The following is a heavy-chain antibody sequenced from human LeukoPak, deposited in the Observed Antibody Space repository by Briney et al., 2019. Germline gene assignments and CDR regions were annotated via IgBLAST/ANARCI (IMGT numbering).Heavy chain of an antibody. V-gene: IGHV3-21*01. CDR2: ISSNSKYK. Sequence: PGGSLRLSCAASGFMFSSYSMNWLRQSPGKGLEWVSSISSNSKYKYYTESVKGRFTISRDNAKNSLFLQMNSLRAEDTAVYYCARDQGSGDGYDVVDFDYWGQGILVTVSS. CDR1: GFMFSSYS. CDR3: ARDQGSGDGYDVVDFDY. J-gene: IGHJ4*02. D-gene: IGHD2-21*02.